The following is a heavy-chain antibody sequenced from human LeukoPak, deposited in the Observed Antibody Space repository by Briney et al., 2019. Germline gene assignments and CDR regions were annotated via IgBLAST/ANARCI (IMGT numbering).Heavy chain of an antibody. V-gene: IGHV3-23*01. CDR2: ISGSGGST. CDR1: GFTFSNYA. Sequence: PGGSLRLSCAASGFTFSNYAMSWVRQAPGKGLEWVSSISGSGGSTYYADSVKGRFTISRDNSKNTLYLQMNSLRAEDTAVYYCARDLGGVTDYWGQGTLVTVSS. CDR3: ARDLGGVTDY. D-gene: IGHD2-21*02. J-gene: IGHJ4*02.